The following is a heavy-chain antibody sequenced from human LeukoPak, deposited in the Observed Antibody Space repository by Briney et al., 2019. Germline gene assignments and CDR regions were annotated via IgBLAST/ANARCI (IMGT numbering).Heavy chain of an antibody. CDR2: IYYDGNT. D-gene: IGHD3-22*01. J-gene: IGHJ2*01. Sequence: SETLSLTCTVSGGSISSGYWSCLRQPPGKGLEWMGYIYYDGNTKYNPSLRGRVTISVDTSKNQFSLKLRSVTAADTAVYYCVRGPDSSGNYQNFDLWGRGTLVTVSS. CDR3: VRGPDSSGNYQNFDL. V-gene: IGHV4-59*01. CDR1: GGSISSGY.